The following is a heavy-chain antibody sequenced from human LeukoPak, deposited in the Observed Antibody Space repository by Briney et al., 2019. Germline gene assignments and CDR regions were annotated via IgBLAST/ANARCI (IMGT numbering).Heavy chain of an antibody. V-gene: IGHV1-69*13. Sequence: SVKVSCKASGGTFSSYAISWVRQAPGQGLEWMGGIIPIFGTANYAQKFQGRVTITADESTSTAYMELSSLRSEDTAVYYCARGAHPRFLPPFDYWGQGTLVTVSS. J-gene: IGHJ4*02. D-gene: IGHD3-3*01. CDR1: GGTFSSYA. CDR2: IIPIFGTA. CDR3: ARGAHPRFLPPFDY.